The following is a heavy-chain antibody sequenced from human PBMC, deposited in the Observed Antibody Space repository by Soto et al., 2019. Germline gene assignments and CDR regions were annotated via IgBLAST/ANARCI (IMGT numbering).Heavy chain of an antibody. Sequence: GGSLRLSCAASGFTFSSYAMSWVRQAPGKGLEWGSAISGSGGSTYYADSVKGRFTISRDNSKNTLYLQMNSLRAEDTAVYYCAKDGDYVWGSYRQAKYFDYWGQVTLVTVSS. CDR2: ISGSGGST. CDR3: AKDGDYVWGSYRQAKYFDY. CDR1: GFTFSSYA. D-gene: IGHD3-16*02. J-gene: IGHJ4*02. V-gene: IGHV3-23*01.